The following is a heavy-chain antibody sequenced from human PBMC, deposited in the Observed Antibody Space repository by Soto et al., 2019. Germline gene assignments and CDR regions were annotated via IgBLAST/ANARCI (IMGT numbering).Heavy chain of an antibody. CDR1: GFTFSSYE. Sequence: EVQLVESGGGLVQPGGSLRLSCAASGFTFSSYEMNWVRQAPGTGLEWVSYISSSGSTIYYADSVKGRFTISRDNAKNSLYLQMNSLRAEDTAVYYCALTYRGREYYYYGMGVWGQGTTVTVSS. CDR3: ALTYRGREYYYYGMGV. D-gene: IGHD3-10*01. CDR2: ISSSGSTI. J-gene: IGHJ6*02. V-gene: IGHV3-48*03.